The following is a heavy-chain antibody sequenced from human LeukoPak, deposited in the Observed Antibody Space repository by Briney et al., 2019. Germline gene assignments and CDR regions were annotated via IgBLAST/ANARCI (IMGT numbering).Heavy chain of an antibody. CDR3: ARDRILVGIDY. J-gene: IGHJ4*02. D-gene: IGHD2-15*01. Sequence: PSETLSLTCSVSGGSISSGAYYWSWTRQHPGKGLEWIGYIYYSGTTYYNPSLKSRITISVDTSKNQFSLKLRSVTAADTAVYYCARDRILVGIDYWGQGTLVTVSS. CDR2: IYYSGTT. V-gene: IGHV4-31*03. CDR1: GGSISSGAYY.